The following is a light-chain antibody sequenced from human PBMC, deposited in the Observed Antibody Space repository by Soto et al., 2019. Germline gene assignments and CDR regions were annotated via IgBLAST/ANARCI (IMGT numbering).Light chain of an antibody. CDR2: EVS. CDR3: SSYTSSSTQV. V-gene: IGLV2-14*01. Sequence: QSALTQPASVSGSPVQSITISCTGTSSDVGGYNYVSWYQQYPGKAPKLMIYEVSTRPSGVSNRFSGSKSGNTASLTISGLQAEDEADYYCSSYTSSSTQVFGTGTKLTVL. CDR1: SSDVGGYNY. J-gene: IGLJ1*01.